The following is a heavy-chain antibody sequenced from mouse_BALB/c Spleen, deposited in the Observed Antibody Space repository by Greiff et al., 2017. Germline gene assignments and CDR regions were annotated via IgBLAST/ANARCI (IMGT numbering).Heavy chain of an antibody. CDR3: ATIITTVVEGYFDV. Sequence: EVQGVESGGGLVKPGGSLKLSCAASGFTFSDYYMYWVRQTPEKRLEWVATISDGGSYTYYPDSVKGRFTISRDNAKNNLYLQMSSLKSEDTAMYYCATIITTVVEGYFDVWGAGTTVTVSS. D-gene: IGHD1-1*01. J-gene: IGHJ1*01. V-gene: IGHV5-4*02. CDR2: ISDGGSYT. CDR1: GFTFSDYY.